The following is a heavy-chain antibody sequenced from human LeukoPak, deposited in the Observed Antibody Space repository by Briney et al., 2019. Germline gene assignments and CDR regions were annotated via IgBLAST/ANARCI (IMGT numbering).Heavy chain of an antibody. CDR3: ASPGHSSAYGDAFDI. J-gene: IGHJ3*02. CDR1: GGSISSGDYY. V-gene: IGHV4-30-4*01. D-gene: IGHD3-22*01. CDR2: IYYSGST. Sequence: KPSETLSLTCTVSGGSISSGDYYWSWIRQPPGKGLEWIGYIYYSGSTYYNPSLKSRVTMSVDTSENQFSLNLSSVTAADTAVYYCASPGHSSAYGDAFDIWGQGTMVTVSS.